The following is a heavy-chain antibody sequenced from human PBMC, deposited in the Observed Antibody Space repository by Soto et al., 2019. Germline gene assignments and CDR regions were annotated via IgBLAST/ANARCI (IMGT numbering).Heavy chain of an antibody. Sequence: QVQLVQSGPEVKKPGSSVRVSCKASGGTFSTYAISWVRQAPGQGLEWMGGIIPIFDTPNYAQNFQGRITITADGSTSTAYMELSSLRSGDTAVYYCARGGLETYKYDTSGYPFNFDYWGQGTLITVSS. CDR1: GGTFSTYA. CDR3: ARGGLETYKYDTSGYPFNFDY. CDR2: IIPIFDTP. V-gene: IGHV1-69*12. J-gene: IGHJ4*02. D-gene: IGHD3-22*01.